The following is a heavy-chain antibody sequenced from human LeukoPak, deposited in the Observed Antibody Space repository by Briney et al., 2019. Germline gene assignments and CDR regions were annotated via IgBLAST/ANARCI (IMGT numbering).Heavy chain of an antibody. CDR2: ITGSGGST. V-gene: IGHV3-23*01. D-gene: IGHD4-17*01. CDR3: ARDHDYGEYYFDY. J-gene: IGHJ4*02. CDR1: GYSIRSGYY. Sequence: ETLSLTCSVSGYSIRSGYYWGWVRQAPGKGLEWVSAITGSGGSTYYADSVKGRFTISRDNSKNTLYLQMNSLRAEDTAVYYCARDHDYGEYYFDYWGQGTLVTVSS.